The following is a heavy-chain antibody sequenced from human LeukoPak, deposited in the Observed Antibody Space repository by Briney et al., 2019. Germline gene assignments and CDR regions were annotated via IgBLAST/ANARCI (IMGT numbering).Heavy chain of an antibody. D-gene: IGHD6-13*01. CDR1: GFTFSNAW. V-gene: IGHV3-21*01. Sequence: GGSLRLSCAASGFTFSNAWMSWVRQAPGKGLEWVSSISSSSSYIYYADSVKGRFTISRDNAKNSLYLQMNSLRAEDTAVYYCARGGTLSSWFWGQGTTVTVSS. CDR2: ISSSSSYI. CDR3: ARGGTLSSWF. J-gene: IGHJ6*02.